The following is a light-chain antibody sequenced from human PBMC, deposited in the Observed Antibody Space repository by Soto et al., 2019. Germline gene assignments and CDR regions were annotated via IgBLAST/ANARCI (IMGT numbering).Light chain of an antibody. CDR3: SSYGGSNNFVV. V-gene: IGLV2-8*01. CDR2: DVI. Sequence: QSALTQPPSSSGSPGQSVTISCTGTSSDIGGNNFVSWYQHHPGKAPKLMLYDVIKRPSGVPARFSGSKSGTTASLTVSGLQAEDEADYYCSSYGGSNNFVVFGGGTKVTVL. J-gene: IGLJ2*01. CDR1: SSDIGGNNF.